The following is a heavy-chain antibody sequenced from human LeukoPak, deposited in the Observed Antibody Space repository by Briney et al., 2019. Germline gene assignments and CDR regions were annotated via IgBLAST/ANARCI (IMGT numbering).Heavy chain of an antibody. CDR1: GGSISSYY. CDR3: AREKGPAAFDY. D-gene: IGHD2-15*01. Sequence: TSETLSLTCTVSGGSISSYYWSWIRQSPGMGLEWIGYIYDSGSTNYNPSLKSRVTISVDTSKNQFSLKLSSVTAADTAVYYCAREKGPAAFDYWGRGTLVTVSS. J-gene: IGHJ4*02. CDR2: IYDSGST. V-gene: IGHV4-59*01.